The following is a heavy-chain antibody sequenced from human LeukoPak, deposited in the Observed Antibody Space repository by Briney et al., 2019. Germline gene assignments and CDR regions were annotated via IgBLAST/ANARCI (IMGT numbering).Heavy chain of an antibody. D-gene: IGHD6-6*01. Sequence: SVKVSCKASGGTFSSYAISWVRQAPGQGLEWMGGIIPIFGTANYAQKFQGRVTITADESTSTAYMELSSLRSEDTAVYYCARAPSQYSSRGEYYYYYMDVWGKGTTVTVSS. V-gene: IGHV1-69*13. J-gene: IGHJ6*03. CDR3: ARAPSQYSSRGEYYYYYMDV. CDR2: IIPIFGTA. CDR1: GGTFSSYA.